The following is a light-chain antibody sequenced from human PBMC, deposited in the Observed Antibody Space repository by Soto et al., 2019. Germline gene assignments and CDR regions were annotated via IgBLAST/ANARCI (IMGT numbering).Light chain of an antibody. J-gene: IGKJ4*01. V-gene: IGKV1-9*01. CDR1: QGISSY. CDR3: QQLNSYPLT. Sequence: DIQLTQSPSCLSASVGDRVTITCRASQGISSYLAWYQQKPGKAPKLLIYAASTLQSGVPSRFSGSGSGTEFTLTISSLQPEDSATYYCQQLNSYPLTFGGGTKVEIK. CDR2: AAS.